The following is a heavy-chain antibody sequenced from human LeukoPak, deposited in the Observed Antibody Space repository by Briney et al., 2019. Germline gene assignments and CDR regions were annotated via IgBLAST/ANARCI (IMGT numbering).Heavy chain of an antibody. D-gene: IGHD2/OR15-2a*01. V-gene: IGHV3-74*01. Sequence: GGSLRLSCAASGNYWMHWVRQVPGKGLVWVSHINSDGSWTSYADSVKGRFTISKDNAKNTVYLQMNSLRAEDTAVYYCVSFYETYWGQGTLVTVSS. CDR1: GNYW. CDR3: VSFYETY. J-gene: IGHJ4*02. CDR2: INSDGSWT.